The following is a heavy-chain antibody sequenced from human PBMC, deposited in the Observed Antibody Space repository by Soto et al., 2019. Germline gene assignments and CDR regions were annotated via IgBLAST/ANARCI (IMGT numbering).Heavy chain of an antibody. CDR1: GGTFSSYA. D-gene: IGHD3-16*02. Sequence: QVQLVQSGAEVKKPGSSVKVSCKASGGTFSSYAISWVRQAPGQGLEWMGGIIPIFGTANYAQKFQGRVTITSGESTSAAYMELSSLRSEDTAVYYCARGTYYDYVWWMYRRSHYYGMYVWVQGTTVTVSS. CDR2: IIPIFGTA. V-gene: IGHV1-69*01. CDR3: ARGTYYDYVWWMYRRSHYYGMYV. J-gene: IGHJ6*02.